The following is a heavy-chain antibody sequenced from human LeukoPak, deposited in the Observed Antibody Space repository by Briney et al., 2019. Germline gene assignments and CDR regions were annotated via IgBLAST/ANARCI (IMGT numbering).Heavy chain of an antibody. CDR3: ARDVDGYNHFDY. CDR2: IWYDGSNK. CDR1: GFTFSSYG. Sequence: GGSLRLSCAASGFTFSSYGMHWVRQAPGKGLEWVAVIWYDGSNKYYADSVKGRSTISRDNSKNTLYLQMNSLRAEDTAVYYCARDVDGYNHFDYWGQGTLVTVSS. D-gene: IGHD5-24*01. J-gene: IGHJ4*02. V-gene: IGHV3-33*01.